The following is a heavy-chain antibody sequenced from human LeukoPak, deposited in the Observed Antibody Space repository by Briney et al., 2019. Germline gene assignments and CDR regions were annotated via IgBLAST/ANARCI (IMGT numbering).Heavy chain of an antibody. D-gene: IGHD2-21*01. CDR2: ISSTDAGT. CDR1: GFSLSSYA. Sequence: GGSLRLSCAASGFSLSSYAMSWVRQAPGKGLEWVSAISSTDAGTYHADSVRGRFTISRDSSKNTLYLQMNGLRAEDAAVYYCAKAPVTSCRGAYCYPFDYWGQGTLVTVSS. CDR3: AKAPVTSCRGAYCYPFDY. V-gene: IGHV3-23*01. J-gene: IGHJ4*02.